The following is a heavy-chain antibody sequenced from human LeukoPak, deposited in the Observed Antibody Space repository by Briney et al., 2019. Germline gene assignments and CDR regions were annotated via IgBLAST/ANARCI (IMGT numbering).Heavy chain of an antibody. D-gene: IGHD1-26*01. J-gene: IGHJ4*02. CDR1: GVSISDYH. Sequence: SETLSLTCSVSGVSISDYHWIWIRQPPAEGLEWMGYFSYSGSTRYNPSLKSRVTMSVDTSKNQFSLRLISVAAADTAVYYCARMYSGTSYYFDFWGQGTLVTVSS. CDR3: ARMYSGTSYYFDF. V-gene: IGHV4-59*01. CDR2: FSYSGST.